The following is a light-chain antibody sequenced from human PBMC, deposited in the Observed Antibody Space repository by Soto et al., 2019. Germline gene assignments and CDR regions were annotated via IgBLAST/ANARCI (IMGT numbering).Light chain of an antibody. V-gene: IGLV1-40*01. J-gene: IGLJ1*01. CDR2: GNG. CDR1: TSNIGSNT. CDR3: QSYDSSLSGSEV. Sequence: QSVLTQPPSASGTPGQRVTISCSGSTSNIGSNTVSWYQHLPGTAPKLLIYGNGNRPSGIPDRFSGSKSGTSASLAITGLQAEDEADYYCQSYDSSLSGSEVFGTGTKVTVL.